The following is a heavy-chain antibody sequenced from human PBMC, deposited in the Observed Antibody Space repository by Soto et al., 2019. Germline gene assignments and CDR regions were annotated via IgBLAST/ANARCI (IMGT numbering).Heavy chain of an antibody. CDR1: GYTFTGYY. CDR2: INPNSGGT. V-gene: IGHV1-2*02. Sequence: ASVKVSCKXSGYTFTGYYMHWVRQAPGQGLEWMGWINPNSGGTNYAQKFQGRVTMTRDTSISTAYMELSRLRSDDTAVYYCARDLRAVAGTGSGMDVWGQGTTVTVSS. J-gene: IGHJ6*02. CDR3: ARDLRAVAGTGSGMDV. D-gene: IGHD6-19*01.